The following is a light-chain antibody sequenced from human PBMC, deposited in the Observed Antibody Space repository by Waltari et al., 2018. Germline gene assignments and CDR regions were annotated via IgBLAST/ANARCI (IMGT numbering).Light chain of an antibody. J-gene: IGLJ2*01. CDR2: SQN. Sequence: QSVLPQPPSASATPGQRVTISCSGSSSNIGSNTVNWYQQVPGTAPNLHIHSQNERPSGVPDRFSGSKSGTSASLAISGLQSEDEADYYCATWDDSLNRPVFGGGTKLTVL. CDR3: ATWDDSLNRPV. V-gene: IGLV1-44*01. CDR1: SSNIGSNT.